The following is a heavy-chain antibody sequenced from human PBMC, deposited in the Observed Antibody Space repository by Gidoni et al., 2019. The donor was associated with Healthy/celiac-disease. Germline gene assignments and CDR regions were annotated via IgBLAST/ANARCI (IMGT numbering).Heavy chain of an antibody. V-gene: IGHV4-4*07. Sequence: QVQLQESGPGLVKPSETLSLTCTVSGGSISSYYWSWIRQPAGNGLEWIGRIDTSGSTNYKPSLKSRVTMSVVTSKNQFSLKLSSVTAADTAVYYCARGSLPGYRSPLNAFDIWGQGTMVTVSS. CDR2: IDTSGST. CDR3: ARGSLPGYRSPLNAFDI. D-gene: IGHD5-18*01. J-gene: IGHJ3*02. CDR1: GGSISSYY.